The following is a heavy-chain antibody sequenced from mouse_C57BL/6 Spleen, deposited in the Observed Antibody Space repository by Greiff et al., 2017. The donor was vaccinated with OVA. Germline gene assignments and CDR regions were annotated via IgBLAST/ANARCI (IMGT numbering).Heavy chain of an antibody. Sequence: QVQLQQSGPELVKPGASVKLSCKASGYTFTDYCINWVKQRPGQGLEWIGWIFPGSGSTYYNEKFKGKATFTVDKSSSTAYMWLSSLTSEDSAVYFAASDSAGYGFAYWGQGTMVTVSA. CDR1: GYTFTDYC. CDR2: IFPGSGST. V-gene: IGHV1-75*01. D-gene: IGHD3-2*02. CDR3: ASDSAGYGFAY. J-gene: IGHJ3*01.